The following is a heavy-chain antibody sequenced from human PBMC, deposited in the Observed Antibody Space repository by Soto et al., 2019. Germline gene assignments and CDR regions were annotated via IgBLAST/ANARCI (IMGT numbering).Heavy chain of an antibody. D-gene: IGHD6-13*01. CDR3: ARAYSSSWSTYYFDY. V-gene: IGHV3-48*01. CDR2: ISSSSSTI. Sequence: EVQLVESGGGLVQPGGSLRLSCAASGFTFSSYSMNWVRQAPGKGLERVSYISSSSSTIYYADSVKGRFTISRDNAKNSLYLQMNSLRAEDTAVYYCARAYSSSWSTYYFDYWGQGTMVTVSS. J-gene: IGHJ4*02. CDR1: GFTFSSYS.